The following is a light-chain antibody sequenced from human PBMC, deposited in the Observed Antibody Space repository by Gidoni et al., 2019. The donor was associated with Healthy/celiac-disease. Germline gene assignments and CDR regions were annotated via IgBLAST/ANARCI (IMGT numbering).Light chain of an antibody. CDR2: GAS. CDR3: QQYNNWPPLT. Sequence: EIVITQSPATLSVSPGESATLSCRASQRVSSNLACYQQKPGQAPRLLIYGASTRATGIPARFSGSVSGTEFTLTISSLQSEDFAVYYCQQYNNWPPLTFGGGTKVEIK. J-gene: IGKJ4*01. V-gene: IGKV3-15*01. CDR1: QRVSSN.